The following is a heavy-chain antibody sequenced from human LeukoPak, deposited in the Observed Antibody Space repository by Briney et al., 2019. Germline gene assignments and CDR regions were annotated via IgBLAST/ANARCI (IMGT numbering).Heavy chain of an antibody. CDR3: AAVVDSGSTGDY. J-gene: IGHJ4*02. V-gene: IGHV1-58*01. CDR1: GFTFTSTA. CDR2: IVVGSGNT. D-gene: IGHD1-26*01. Sequence: ASVKVSCKASGFTFTSTAVQWVRQARGQRLEWIGWIVVGSGNTNYAQKFQERVTITRDMSTSTAYMELSSLRSEDTAVYYCAAVVDSGSTGDYWGQGTLVTVS.